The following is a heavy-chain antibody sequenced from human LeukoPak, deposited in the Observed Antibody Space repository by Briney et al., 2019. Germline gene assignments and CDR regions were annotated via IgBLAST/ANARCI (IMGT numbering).Heavy chain of an antibody. D-gene: IGHD2-2*01. J-gene: IGHJ5*02. CDR2: IYTSGST. Sequence: SETLSLTCTVSGGSISSYYWSWIRQPAGKGLEWIGRIYTSGSTNYNPSLKSRVTMSVDTSKNQFSLKLSSVTAADTAVYYCARGPGVPAAISSWFDPWAREPWSPSPQ. V-gene: IGHV4-4*07. CDR1: GGSISSYY. CDR3: ARGPGVPAAISSWFDP.